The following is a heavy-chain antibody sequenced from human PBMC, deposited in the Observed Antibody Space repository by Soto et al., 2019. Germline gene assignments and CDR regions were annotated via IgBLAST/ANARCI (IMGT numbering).Heavy chain of an antibody. J-gene: IGHJ5*02. D-gene: IGHD4-17*01. CDR2: ISSSSSTI. CDR1: GFTFSSYS. V-gene: IGHV3-48*01. CDR3: AGEADYLNWFDP. Sequence: EVQLVESGGGLVQPGGSLRLSCAASGFTFSSYSMNWDRQAPGKGLEWVSYISSSSSTIYYADSVKGRFTISRDNAKNSLYLQMNSPRAEDTAVYYCAGEADYLNWFDPWGQGTLVTVSS.